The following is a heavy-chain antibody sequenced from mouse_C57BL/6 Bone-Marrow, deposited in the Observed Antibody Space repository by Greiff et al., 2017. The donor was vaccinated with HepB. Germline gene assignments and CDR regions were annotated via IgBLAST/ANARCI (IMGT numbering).Heavy chain of an antibody. CDR3: ASRLLLRDFDY. V-gene: IGHV5-2*01. D-gene: IGHD1-1*01. CDR1: EYEFPSPD. CDR2: INSDGGST. J-gene: IGHJ2*01. Sequence: VQLKESGGGLVQPGESLKLSCESNEYEFPSPDMSWVRKTPEKRLELVAAINSDGGSTYYPDTMERRFIISRDNTKKTLYLQMSSLRSEDTALYYCASRLLLRDFDYWGQGTTLTVSS.